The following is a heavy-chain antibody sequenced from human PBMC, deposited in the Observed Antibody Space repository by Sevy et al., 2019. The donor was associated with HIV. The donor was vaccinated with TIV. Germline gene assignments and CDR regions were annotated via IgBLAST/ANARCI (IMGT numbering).Heavy chain of an antibody. CDR3: ARHSPGSGCSHAFDI. Sequence: SESLSLTCAVYGGSFSGYYWSWIRQPPGKGLEWVGEITHSGGTNYNPSLKSRVTISVDTSKNQFSLRLNSVTAADTAVCYCARHSPGSGCSHAFDIWGQGTMVTVSS. CDR2: ITHSGGT. D-gene: IGHD2-15*01. V-gene: IGHV4-34*01. J-gene: IGHJ3*02. CDR1: GGSFSGYY.